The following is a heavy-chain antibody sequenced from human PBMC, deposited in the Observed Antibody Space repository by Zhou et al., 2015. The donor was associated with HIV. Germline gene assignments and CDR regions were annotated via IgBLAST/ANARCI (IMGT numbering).Heavy chain of an antibody. CDR3: ARGDTMVRGVYWYFDL. CDR1: GGTFSSYA. D-gene: IGHD3-10*01. CDR2: IIPIFGTA. V-gene: IGHV1-69*01. Sequence: QVQLVQSGAEVKKPGSSVKVSCKASGGTFSSYAISWVRQAPGQGLEWMGGIIPIFGTANYAQKFQGRVTITADESTSTAYMELRSLRSDDTAVYYCARGDTMVRGVYWYFDLWGRGTLVTVSS. J-gene: IGHJ2*01.